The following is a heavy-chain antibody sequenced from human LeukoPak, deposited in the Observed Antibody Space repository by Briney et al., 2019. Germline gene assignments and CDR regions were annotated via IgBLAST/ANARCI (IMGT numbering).Heavy chain of an antibody. V-gene: IGHV4-39*01. CDR2: IYYSGST. Sequence: PSETLSLTCTVSGGSISSSSYYWGWIRQPPGQGLEWIGRIYYSGSTYHNPSLKSRVTISVDTSKNQFSLKLSSVTAADTAVYYCARHDVVPNWFDPWGQGTLVTVSS. J-gene: IGHJ5*02. CDR3: ARHDVVPNWFDP. D-gene: IGHD2-21*01. CDR1: GGSISSSSYY.